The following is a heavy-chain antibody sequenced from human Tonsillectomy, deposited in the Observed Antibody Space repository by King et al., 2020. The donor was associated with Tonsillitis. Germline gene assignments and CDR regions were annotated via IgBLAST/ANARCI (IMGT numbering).Heavy chain of an antibody. CDR2: INHSGST. D-gene: IGHD2-15*01. V-gene: IGHV4-34*01. J-gene: IGHJ4*02. Sequence: VKLQQWGAGLLKPSETLSLTCAVYGGSFSGYYWSWIRQPPGKGLEWIGEINHSGSTNYNPSLKSRVTVSVDTSKNQFSLKLSSVTAADTAVYYCARKGYCSGGSCYNFDYWGQGTLVTVSS. CDR3: ARKGYCSGGSCYNFDY. CDR1: GGSFSGYY.